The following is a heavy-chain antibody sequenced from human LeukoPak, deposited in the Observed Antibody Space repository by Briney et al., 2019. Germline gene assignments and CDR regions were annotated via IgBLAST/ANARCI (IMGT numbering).Heavy chain of an antibody. CDR3: ARSSSSGYAYYFDY. CDR2: ISDDGTNT. Sequence: GGSLRLSCAASGFTFSSYAMHWVRQAPGMGLECVAFISDDGTNTYYADSVKGRFTISRDNSKNTLYLQMDSLRAEDTALYYCARSSSSGYAYYFDYWGQGTLVTVSS. J-gene: IGHJ4*02. CDR1: GFTFSSYA. V-gene: IGHV3-30*04. D-gene: IGHD6-19*01.